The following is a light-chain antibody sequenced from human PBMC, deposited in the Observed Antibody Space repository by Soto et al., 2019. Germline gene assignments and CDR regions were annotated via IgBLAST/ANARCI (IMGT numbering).Light chain of an antibody. CDR2: DVI. J-gene: IGLJ1*01. CDR1: SSDVGGYNS. CDR3: SSHTSSRTFV. Sequence: QSALTQPRSVSGSPGQSVTVSCIGTSSDVGGYNSVSWYQEHPGKAPKLMIYDVIKRPSGVPDRFSGSKSGNTASLTISGLLAEDEADYYCSSHTSSRTFVFGTGTKFAVL. V-gene: IGLV2-11*01.